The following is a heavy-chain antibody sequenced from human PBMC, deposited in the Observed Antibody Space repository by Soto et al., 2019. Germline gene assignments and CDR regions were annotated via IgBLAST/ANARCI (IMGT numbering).Heavy chain of an antibody. CDR3: ARPRYCSGGRCYNNRDY. CDR2: IVPILGTT. J-gene: IGHJ4*02. V-gene: IGHV1-69*16. Sequence: QVQLVQSGTEVKKPGSSVKVSCKVSGGTFSSYTVSWVRHAPGQGLEWMGGIVPILGTTNYAQKFQGRVTITAAESTSTSYMELSNLRSGDTAVYYCARPRYCSGGRCYNNRDYWGQGTLFTVSS. CDR1: GGTFSSYT. D-gene: IGHD2-15*01.